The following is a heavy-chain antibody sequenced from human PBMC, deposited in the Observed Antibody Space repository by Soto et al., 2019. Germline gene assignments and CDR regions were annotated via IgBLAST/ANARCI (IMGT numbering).Heavy chain of an antibody. D-gene: IGHD3-3*01. V-gene: IGHV3-15*07. CDR1: GFTFSNAW. Sequence: PGGSLRLSCAASGFTFSNAWMNWVRQPPGKGLEWVGRIKSSGTTDYAAPVKGRFTISRDDSKNTLYLQMNSLKTEDTAVYYCTTVLQFLQWFQQSSVDYWGQGTLVTVSS. J-gene: IGHJ4*02. CDR3: TTVLQFLQWFQQSSVDY. CDR2: IKSSGTT.